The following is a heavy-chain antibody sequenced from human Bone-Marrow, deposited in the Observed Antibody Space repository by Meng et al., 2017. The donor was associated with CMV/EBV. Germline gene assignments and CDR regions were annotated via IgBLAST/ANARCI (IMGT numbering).Heavy chain of an antibody. J-gene: IGHJ6*02. D-gene: IGHD1-26*01. CDR3: ARDRVGANDMGRYYYYYYGMDV. CDR2: INPNSGGT. CDR1: GYTFTGYY. Sequence: ASVKVSCKASGYTFTGYYMHWVRQAPGQGLEWMGWINPNSGGTNYAQKFQGRVTMTRDTSISTAYMELSRLRSDDTAVYYCARDRVGANDMGRYYYYYYGMDVWGPGPTVTGYS. V-gene: IGHV1-2*02.